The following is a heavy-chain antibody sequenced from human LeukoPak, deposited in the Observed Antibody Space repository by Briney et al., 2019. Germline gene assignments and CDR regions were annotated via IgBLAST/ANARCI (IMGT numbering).Heavy chain of an antibody. V-gene: IGHV1-2*06. CDR3: ARGARDYYDSSGYYTY. J-gene: IGHJ4*02. CDR1: GYTFTGYY. CDR2: INPNSGGT. D-gene: IGHD3-22*01. Sequence: GSVKVSCKASGYTFTGYYMHWVRQAPGQGLELMGRINPNSGGTNYAQEFQGRVTMTRDTSISTAYMELSRLRSDDTAVYYCARGARDYYDSSGYYTYWGQGTLLTVSS.